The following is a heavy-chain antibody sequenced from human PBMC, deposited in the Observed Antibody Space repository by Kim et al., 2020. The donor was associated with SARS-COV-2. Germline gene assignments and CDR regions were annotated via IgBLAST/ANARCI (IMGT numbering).Heavy chain of an antibody. V-gene: IGHV5-51*01. J-gene: IGHJ4*02. CDR2: IYPGDSDT. Sequence: GESLKISCKGSGYSFTSYWIGWVRQMPGKGLEWMGIIYPGDSDTRYSPSFQGQVTISADKSISTAYLQWSSLKASDTAMYYCARLTRGLAAELSGGGFDYWGQGTLVTVSS. D-gene: IGHD3-16*02. CDR1: GYSFTSYW. CDR3: ARLTRGLAAELSGGGFDY.